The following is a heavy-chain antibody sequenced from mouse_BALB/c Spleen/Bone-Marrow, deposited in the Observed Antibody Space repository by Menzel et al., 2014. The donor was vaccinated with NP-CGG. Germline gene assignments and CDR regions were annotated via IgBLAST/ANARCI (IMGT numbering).Heavy chain of an antibody. V-gene: IGHV5-12-2*01. Sequence: VKLVESGGGLVQPGGSLKLSCAASGFTFSSYTMSWVRQTPEKRLEWVAYISNGGGSTYYPDTVKGRFTISRDNAKNTLYLQMSSLKSEDTAMYYCARGIYYYGSSCAYWGQGTLVTVSA. CDR1: GFTFSSYT. J-gene: IGHJ3*01. CDR2: ISNGGGST. CDR3: ARGIYYYGSSCAY. D-gene: IGHD1-1*01.